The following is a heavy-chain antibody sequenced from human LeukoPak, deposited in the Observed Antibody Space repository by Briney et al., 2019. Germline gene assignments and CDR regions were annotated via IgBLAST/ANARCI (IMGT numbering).Heavy chain of an antibody. J-gene: IGHJ4*02. CDR3: ARGSRKDYYDSSGPFDY. CDR1: GGTFSSYA. V-gene: IGHV1-69*06. Sequence: SVKVSCKASGGTFSSYAISWVRQAPGQGLEWMGGIIPIFGTANYAQKFQGRVTITADKSTSTAYMELSSLRSEDTAVYYCARGSRKDYYDSSGPFDYWGQGTLVTVSS. D-gene: IGHD3-22*01. CDR2: IIPIFGTA.